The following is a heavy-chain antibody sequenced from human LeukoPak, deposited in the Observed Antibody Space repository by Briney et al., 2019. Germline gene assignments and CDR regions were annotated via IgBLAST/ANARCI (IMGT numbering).Heavy chain of an antibody. Sequence: GGSLRLSCAASGFTVSSNYMSWVRQAPGKGLEWVSVIYSGGSTCYADSVKGRFTISRDNSKNTLYLQMNSLRAEDTAVYYCARDNADTGYDYWGQGTLVTVSS. CDR3: ARDNADTGYDY. J-gene: IGHJ4*02. CDR2: IYSGGST. V-gene: IGHV3-53*01. CDR1: GFTVSSNY. D-gene: IGHD3-9*01.